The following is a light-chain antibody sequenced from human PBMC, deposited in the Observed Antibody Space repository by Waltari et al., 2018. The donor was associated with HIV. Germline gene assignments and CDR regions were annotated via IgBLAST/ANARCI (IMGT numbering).Light chain of an antibody. V-gene: IGLV3-21*02. Sequence: SYVVTQPPSVSVAPGQTARISCGGDSIGTKSGLGYQQKSGLAPVLVIYDDTYLPSGIPERFSGSNSGNTATLTIYRVEAEDEGDYYCQVWDASTTQPLVFGSGTKVTAL. CDR2: DDT. CDR1: SIGTKS. J-gene: IGLJ1*01. CDR3: QVWDASTTQPLV.